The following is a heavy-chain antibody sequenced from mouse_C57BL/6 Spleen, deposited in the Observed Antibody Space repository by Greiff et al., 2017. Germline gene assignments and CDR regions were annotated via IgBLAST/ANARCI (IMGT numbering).Heavy chain of an antibody. Sequence: VQLQQSGPELVKPGASVKISCKASGYAFSSSWMNWVKQRPGKGLEWIGRIYPGDGDTNYNGKFKGKATLTADKSSSTAYMQRSSLTSEDSAVYFCARDLLLLYWYFDVWGTGTTVTGSS. D-gene: IGHD1-1*01. V-gene: IGHV1-82*01. CDR3: ARDLLLLYWYFDV. J-gene: IGHJ1*03. CDR1: GYAFSSSW. CDR2: IYPGDGDT.